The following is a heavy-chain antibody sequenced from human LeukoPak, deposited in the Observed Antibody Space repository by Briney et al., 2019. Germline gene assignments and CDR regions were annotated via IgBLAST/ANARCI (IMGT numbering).Heavy chain of an antibody. CDR2: VTYNGATM. CDR1: GFTFSSYS. Sequence: GGSLRLSCAASGFTFSSYSMNWVRQAPGKGLEWISYVTYNGATMYYADSVKGRFTASRDNGKNSLYLQMNSLRAEDTAVYYCARLIVGGIDYWGQGTLVTVSS. J-gene: IGHJ4*02. D-gene: IGHD1-26*01. CDR3: ARLIVGGIDY. V-gene: IGHV3-48*04.